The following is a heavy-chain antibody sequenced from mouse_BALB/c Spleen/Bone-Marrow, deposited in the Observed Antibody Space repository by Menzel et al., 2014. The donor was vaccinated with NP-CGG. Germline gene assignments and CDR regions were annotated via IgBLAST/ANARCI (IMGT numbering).Heavy chain of an antibody. D-gene: IGHD2-1*01. V-gene: IGHV5-6-3*01. J-gene: IGHJ2*01. CDR3: ARGNYGNYVDYFDY. CDR2: INSNGGST. CDR1: GFTFSSYG. Sequence: EVQLQESGGGLVQPGGSLKLSCAASGFTFSSYGMSWVRQTPDKRLELVASINSNGGSTYYPDSVKGRFTISRDNAKXTLSLQMSSLKSEDTAVYYCARGNYGNYVDYFDYWGQGTTLTVSS.